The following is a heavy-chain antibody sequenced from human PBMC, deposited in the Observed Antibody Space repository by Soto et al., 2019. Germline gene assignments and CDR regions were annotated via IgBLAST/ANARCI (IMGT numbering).Heavy chain of an antibody. CDR3: ARDGHTATTTPYDCMDV. J-gene: IGHJ6*02. D-gene: IGHD5-18*01. CDR2: MSYRGRT. V-gene: IGHV4-59*01. CDR1: GGSMRSYY. Sequence: QVQLQESGPGLVKPSEPLSLTCTVSGGSMRSYYSSWIRQPPGKGLEWIGYMSYRGRTNYNPSLKSRVTITVDTSKNQFSLKLSSVTAADTAVYYCARDGHTATTTPYDCMDVWGQGTTVTVSS.